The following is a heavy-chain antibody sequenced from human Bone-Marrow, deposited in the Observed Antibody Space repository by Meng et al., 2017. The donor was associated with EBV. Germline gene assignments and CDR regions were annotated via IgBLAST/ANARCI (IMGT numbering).Heavy chain of an antibody. V-gene: IGHV3-23*04. D-gene: IGHD1-7*01. Sequence: EVVWVGVGGGLVLPGGSLGVAWAASGFTFSSYAMIWVRQAPGKGLEWVSAISGSGGSTYYADSVKGRFTISRDNSKNTLYLQMNSLRAEDTAVYYCAKDYWNYVYWGQGTLVTVSS. CDR3: AKDYWNYVY. CDR2: ISGSGGST. J-gene: IGHJ4*02. CDR1: GFTFSSYA.